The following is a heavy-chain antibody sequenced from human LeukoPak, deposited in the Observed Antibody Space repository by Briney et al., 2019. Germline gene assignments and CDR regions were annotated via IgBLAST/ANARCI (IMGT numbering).Heavy chain of an antibody. Sequence: GGSLRLSCAASGFTFSSFRMNWVRQAPGKGLEWVSSISSSAATMYYADSVKGRFTISRDNGKDSLYLQVNSLRAEDTAVYYCAKALTSGWYLDAFNIWGQGTMVTVSS. J-gene: IGHJ3*02. CDR1: GFTFSSFR. D-gene: IGHD6-19*01. CDR2: ISSSAATM. V-gene: IGHV3-48*01. CDR3: AKALTSGWYLDAFNI.